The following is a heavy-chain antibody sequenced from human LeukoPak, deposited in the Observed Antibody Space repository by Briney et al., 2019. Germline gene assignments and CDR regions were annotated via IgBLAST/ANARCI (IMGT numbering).Heavy chain of an antibody. CDR2: ISGSGGST. CDR1: GFTFSSYA. Sequence: PGGSLRLSCAASGFTFSSYAMSWVRQAPGKGLEWVSAISGSGGSTYYADSVKGRFTISRDNSKNTLYLQMNSLRAEDTVVYYCAKHTGYCSSTSCQGNWFDPWGQGTLVTVSS. D-gene: IGHD2-2*01. V-gene: IGHV3-23*01. J-gene: IGHJ5*02. CDR3: AKHTGYCSSTSCQGNWFDP.